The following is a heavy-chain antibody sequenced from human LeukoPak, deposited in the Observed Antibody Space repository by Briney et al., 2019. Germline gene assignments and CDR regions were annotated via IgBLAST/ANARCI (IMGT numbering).Heavy chain of an antibody. V-gene: IGHV4-30-2*01. D-gene: IGHD3-10*01. CDR2: IYHSGST. CDR1: GGSIRSGGYS. Sequence: SETLSLTCAVSGGSIRSGGYSWSWIRQPPGKGLEWIGYIYHSGSTYYNPSLKSRVTISVDRSKNQFSLKLSSVTAADTAVYYCAREVVRGVPRYFDLWGRGTLVTVSS. CDR3: AREVVRGVPRYFDL. J-gene: IGHJ2*01.